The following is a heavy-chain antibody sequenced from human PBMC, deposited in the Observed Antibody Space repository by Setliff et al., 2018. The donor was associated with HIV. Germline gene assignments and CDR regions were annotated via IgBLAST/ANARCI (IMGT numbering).Heavy chain of an antibody. D-gene: IGHD2-21*02. CDR3: ARDLRGDSVPATAAKSFDI. CDR2: INDSGST. J-gene: IGHJ3*02. CDR1: GGSFSGYY. Sequence: KTSETLSLTCAVYGGSFSGYYWSWIRKPPGKGLEWIGEINDSGSTNNNPSLKSRVAMSVDTSKNQFSLKLSSVTAADTAVYYCARDLRGDSVPATAAKSFDIWGQGTLVTVSS. V-gene: IGHV4-34*01.